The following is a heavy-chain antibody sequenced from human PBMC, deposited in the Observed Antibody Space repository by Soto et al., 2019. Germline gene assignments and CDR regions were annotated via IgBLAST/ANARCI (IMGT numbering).Heavy chain of an antibody. Sequence: PSETLSLTCAVYGGSFSGYYWSWIRQPPGKGLEWIGEINHSGSTNYNPSLKSRVTISVDTSKNQFSLKLSSVTAADTAVYYCASHLSWFGELFFVYWGQGTLLTVSS. CDR3: ASHLSWFGELFFVY. V-gene: IGHV4-34*01. J-gene: IGHJ4*02. CDR1: GGSFSGYY. CDR2: INHSGST. D-gene: IGHD3-10*01.